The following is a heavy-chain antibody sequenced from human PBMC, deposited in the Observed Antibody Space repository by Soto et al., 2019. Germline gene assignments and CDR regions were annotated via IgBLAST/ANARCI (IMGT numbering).Heavy chain of an antibody. V-gene: IGHV3-23*01. Sequence: LRLSCAASGFIFSKYSMSWVRQAPGKGLEWVSAISASGGATYYADSVKGRFTISRVNSKNTLYLQMNSLRAEDTAVYYCARDFGSSSWYGGNYFDYWGQGTLVTVSS. CDR1: GFIFSKYS. J-gene: IGHJ4*02. D-gene: IGHD6-13*01. CDR3: ARDFGSSSWYGGNYFDY. CDR2: ISASGGAT.